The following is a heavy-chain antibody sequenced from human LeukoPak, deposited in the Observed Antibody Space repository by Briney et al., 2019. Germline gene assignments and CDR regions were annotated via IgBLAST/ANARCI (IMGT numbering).Heavy chain of an antibody. CDR2: IYYSGST. CDR3: ARAALDTAMVRLYYYYYYYMDV. CDR1: GGSISSYY. Sequence: SETLSLTCTVSGGSISSYYWSWIRQPPGKGLEWIGYIYYSGSTNYNPSLKSRVTISVDTSKNQFSLKLSSVTAADTAVYYCARAALDTAMVRLYYYYYYYMDVWGKGTTVTVSS. D-gene: IGHD5-18*01. V-gene: IGHV4-59*12. J-gene: IGHJ6*03.